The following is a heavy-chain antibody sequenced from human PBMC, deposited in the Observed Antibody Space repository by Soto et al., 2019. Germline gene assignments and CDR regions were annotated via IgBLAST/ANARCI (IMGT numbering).Heavy chain of an antibody. CDR1: GGSISSYY. Sequence: SETLSLTCTVTGGSISSYYWSWIRQPPGKGLEWIGYIYYSGSTNYNPSLKSRVTISVDTSKNQFSLKLSSVTAADTAVYYCARVDCSGGSCDSTWYYGMDVWGQGTTVTVSS. D-gene: IGHD2-15*01. CDR2: IYYSGST. J-gene: IGHJ6*02. V-gene: IGHV4-59*01. CDR3: ARVDCSGGSCDSTWYYGMDV.